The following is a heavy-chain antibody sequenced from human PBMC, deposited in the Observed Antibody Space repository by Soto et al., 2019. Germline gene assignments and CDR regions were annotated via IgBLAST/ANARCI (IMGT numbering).Heavy chain of an antibody. CDR2: ISSSGSTI. D-gene: IGHD6-13*01. V-gene: IGHV3-11*04. CDR3: ARPRGIYSSSWYIDY. J-gene: IGHJ4*02. CDR1: GFTFSDYY. Sequence: GGSLRLSCAASGFTFSDYYMSWIRQAPGKGLEWVSYISSSGSTIYYADSVKGRFTISRDNSKNTLYLQMNSLRAEDTAVYYCARPRGIYSSSWYIDYWGQGTLVTVSS.